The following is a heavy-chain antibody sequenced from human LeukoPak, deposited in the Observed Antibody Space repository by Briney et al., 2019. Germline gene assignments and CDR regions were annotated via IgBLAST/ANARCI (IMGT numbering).Heavy chain of an antibody. CDR2: ISAYNGNT. D-gene: IGHD3-3*01. CDR1: GYTFTSYG. Sequence: ASVKVSCKASGYTFTSYGISWVRQAPAQGLEWMGWISAYNGNTNYAQKLQGRVTMTTDTSTSTAYMQLRSLRSDDTAVYYCARDLEVRFLEWLFIYYGMDVWGQGTTVTVSS. CDR3: ARDLEVRFLEWLFIYYGMDV. J-gene: IGHJ6*02. V-gene: IGHV1-18*01.